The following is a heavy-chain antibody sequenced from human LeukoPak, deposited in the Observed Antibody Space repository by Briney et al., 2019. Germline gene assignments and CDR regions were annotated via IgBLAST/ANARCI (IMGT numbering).Heavy chain of an antibody. CDR1: GFTFSSYD. Sequence: GGSLRLSCAASGFTFSSYDMNWVRQAPGKGLEWVSYIHSSGGTIYYADSVKGRFTISRDSAKNSVYLRMNSLRAEDAALYYCARKLTGTTYFDCWGQGTLVTVSS. V-gene: IGHV3-48*03. CDR3: ARKLTGTTYFDC. J-gene: IGHJ4*02. D-gene: IGHD1-1*01. CDR2: IHSSGGTI.